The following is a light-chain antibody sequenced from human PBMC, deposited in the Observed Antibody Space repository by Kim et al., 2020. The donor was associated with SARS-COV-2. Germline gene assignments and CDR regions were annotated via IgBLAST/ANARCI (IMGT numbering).Light chain of an antibody. V-gene: IGLV6-57*04. CDR2: GDD. CDR1: SGSIASKY. J-gene: IGLJ3*02. CDR3: QSYDNDNHGV. Sequence: NFMLTQPHSVSESPGKTVSISCTRSSGSIASKYVQWYQRRPGSAPTTLIYGDDQRPSGVPDRFSASIDTSSNSASLIISGLKTEDEADYYCQSYDNDNHGVFDGGTKLTVL.